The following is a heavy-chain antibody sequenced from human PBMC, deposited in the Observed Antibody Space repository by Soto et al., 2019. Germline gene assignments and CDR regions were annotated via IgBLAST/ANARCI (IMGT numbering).Heavy chain of an antibody. CDR2: IIPILGLA. CDR1: GGTFSSYT. CDR3: ARGRYSGTGGDAFDI. J-gene: IGHJ3*02. Sequence: QVQLVQSGAEVKKPGSSVKVSCKASGGTFSSYTISWVRQAPGQGLEWMGRIIPILGLANYAQKFQGRVTINADKARSTAYMELSGLRSEDTAVYYCARGRYSGTGGDAFDIWGQGTMVTVFS. D-gene: IGHD1-26*01. V-gene: IGHV1-69*02.